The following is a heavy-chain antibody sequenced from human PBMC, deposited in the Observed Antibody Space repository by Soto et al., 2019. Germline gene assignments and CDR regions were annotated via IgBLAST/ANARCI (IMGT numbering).Heavy chain of an antibody. CDR3: AKPHCSSTSCYSSYSSSWMYYFDY. CDR2: ISGSGGST. J-gene: IGHJ4*02. V-gene: IGHV3-23*01. Sequence: GGSLRLSCAASGFTFSSYAMSWVRQAPGKGLEWVSAISGSGGSTYYADSVKGRFTISRDNSKNTLYLQMNSLRAEDTAVYYCAKPHCSSTSCYSSYSSSWMYYFDYWGQGTLVTVSS. D-gene: IGHD2-2*01. CDR1: GFTFSSYA.